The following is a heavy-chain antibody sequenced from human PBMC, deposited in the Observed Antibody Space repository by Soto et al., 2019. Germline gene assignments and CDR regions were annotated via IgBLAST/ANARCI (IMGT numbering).Heavy chain of an antibody. D-gene: IGHD6-13*01. J-gene: IGHJ5*02. Sequence: QTLSLTCAISGDSVSGNSAAWNWIRQSPSRGLEWLGRTYYRSKWYNDYAVSVKSRITINPDTSKNQFSLQLNSVTPEDTAVYYCARVGGQQLVPRNWFDPWGQGTLVTVSS. CDR2: TYYRSKWYN. V-gene: IGHV6-1*01. CDR3: ARVGGQQLVPRNWFDP. CDR1: GDSVSGNSAA.